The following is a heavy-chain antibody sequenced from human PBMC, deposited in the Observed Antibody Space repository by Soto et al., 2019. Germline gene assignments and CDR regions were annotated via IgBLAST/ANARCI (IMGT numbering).Heavy chain of an antibody. CDR2: IYYSGST. D-gene: IGHD3-3*01. CDR1: GGSISSYY. J-gene: IGHJ6*02. V-gene: IGHV4-59*01. Sequence: SETLSLTCTVSGGSISSYYWSWIRQPPGKGLEWIGYIYYSGSTNYNPSLKSRVTISVDTSKNQFSLKLSSVTAADTAVYYCARAEGGVGGIWSGYYNYYYYGIDVWGQGTTVTVSS. CDR3: ARAEGGVGGIWSGYYNYYYYGIDV.